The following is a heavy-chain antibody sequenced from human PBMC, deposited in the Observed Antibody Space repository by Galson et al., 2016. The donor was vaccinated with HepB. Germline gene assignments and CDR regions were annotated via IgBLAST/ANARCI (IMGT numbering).Heavy chain of an antibody. CDR3: VGLNFDGPFDY. CDR2: IRSETYGGTR. Sequence: SLRLSCAASGFTGYTFADYAFSWFRQAPGKGLEWVGFIRSETYGGTREYAASVKGRFTISRDDSKSIAYLQMNSLKAEDTAVYFCVGLNFDGPFDYWGQGTLVTVSS. V-gene: IGHV3-49*03. CDR1: GFTGYTFADYA. D-gene: IGHD5-24*01. J-gene: IGHJ4*02.